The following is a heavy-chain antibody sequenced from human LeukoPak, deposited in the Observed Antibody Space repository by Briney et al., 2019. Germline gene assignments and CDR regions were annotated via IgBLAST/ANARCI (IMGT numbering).Heavy chain of an antibody. Sequence: GGSLRLPCAASGFTFSSYAMSLVRQAPGKGLEWVSADSGSGGSTYYADSVKGRFTISRDNSKNTLYLQMNSLRGEHTAVYYCAKPGAMVNPNWFDPWGQGTLVTVSS. CDR2: DSGSGGST. CDR1: GFTFSSYA. D-gene: IGHD5-18*01. V-gene: IGHV3-23*01. J-gene: IGHJ5*02. CDR3: AKPGAMVNPNWFDP.